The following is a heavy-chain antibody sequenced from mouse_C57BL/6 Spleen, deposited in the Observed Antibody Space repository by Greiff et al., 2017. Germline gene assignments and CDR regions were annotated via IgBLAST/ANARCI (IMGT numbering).Heavy chain of an antibody. CDR3: ARYDGNFPWFAY. V-gene: IGHV1-53*01. Sequence: QVQLQQPGTELVKPGASVKLSCKASGYTFTSYWMHWVKQRPGQGLEWIGNINPSNGGTNYNEKFKSKATLTVDKSPSTAYMQLSSLTSEDSAVYYCARYDGNFPWFAYWAKGLWSLSLQ. D-gene: IGHD2-3*01. CDR1: GYTFTSYW. CDR2: INPSNGGT. J-gene: IGHJ3*01.